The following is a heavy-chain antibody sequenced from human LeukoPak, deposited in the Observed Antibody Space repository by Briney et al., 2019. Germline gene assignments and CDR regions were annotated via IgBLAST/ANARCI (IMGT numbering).Heavy chain of an antibody. J-gene: IGHJ6*03. CDR2: IYTSGSD. CDR3: ARVGTTVTPVGYYYYYMDV. D-gene: IGHD4-11*01. V-gene: IGHV4-4*07. Sequence: SETLSLTCTVAGGSISSYYWSWIQQPAGKGLEWIGRIYTSGSDNYNPSHKSRVHMSVDTSKNQFSLKLSPLTAADTAVYYCARVGTTVTPVGYYYYYMDVWGKGTTVTVSS. CDR1: GGSISSYY.